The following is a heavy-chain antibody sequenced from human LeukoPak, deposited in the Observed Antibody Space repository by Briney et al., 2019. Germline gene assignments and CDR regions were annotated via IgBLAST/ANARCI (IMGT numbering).Heavy chain of an antibody. D-gene: IGHD3-10*01. CDR1: GYTFTGYY. Sequence: GSVSVSCKASGYTFTGYYIHWVRQAPGQGLEWMGWINPNSGGTNYAQKFQGRVTMTRDTSISTAYMEVSSLRSDDTAVYYCASGGMSEGTIDAWGQGTMVTVSS. V-gene: IGHV1-2*02. CDR3: ASGGMSEGTIDA. CDR2: INPNSGGT. J-gene: IGHJ5*02.